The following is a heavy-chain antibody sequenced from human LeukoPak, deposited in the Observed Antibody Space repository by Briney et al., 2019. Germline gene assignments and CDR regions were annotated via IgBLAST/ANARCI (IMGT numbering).Heavy chain of an antibody. CDR3: ARGIPNWGSEVDYFDF. J-gene: IGHJ4*02. V-gene: IGHV4-4*07. D-gene: IGHD7-27*01. CDR2: IYTSGST. Sequence: PSETLSLTCTVSGGYISSYYWSWIRQPAGKGLEWIGRIYTSGSTNYNPSLKSRVTISVDKSKNQFSLKLSSVTAADTAVYYCARGIPNWGSEVDYFDFWGQGTLVTVSS. CDR1: GGYISSYY.